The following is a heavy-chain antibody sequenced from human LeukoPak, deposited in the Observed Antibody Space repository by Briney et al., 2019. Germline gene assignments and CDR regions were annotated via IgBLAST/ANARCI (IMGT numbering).Heavy chain of an antibody. CDR1: GGSMTGYY. D-gene: IGHD3-9*01. V-gene: IGHV4-59*08. Sequence: SETLSLTCTVSGGSMTGYYWAWIRQPPGKRLEWIGYVRSSGGTKYSPSLKSRVTVSIDTSKNQFSLKLSSVTAADTAVYYCARRNYDILTGNWFDPWGQGTLVTVSS. CDR2: VRSSGGT. J-gene: IGHJ5*02. CDR3: ARRNYDILTGNWFDP.